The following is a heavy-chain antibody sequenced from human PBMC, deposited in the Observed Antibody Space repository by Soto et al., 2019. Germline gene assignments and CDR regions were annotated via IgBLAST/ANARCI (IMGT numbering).Heavy chain of an antibody. CDR2: ISPTVGIP. V-gene: IGHV1-69*02. Sequence: QVHLVQSGAEVKKPGSSVKVSCKASGGTFSSYIISWVRQAPGQGLEWMGRISPTVGIPNYAQKFQGRVTFTADRSTSTAYMELSSLRSEDTAIYYCATLGSGSYDYWGHGTLVTVSS. CDR1: GGTFSSYI. J-gene: IGHJ4*01. CDR3: ATLGSGSYDY. D-gene: IGHD1-26*01.